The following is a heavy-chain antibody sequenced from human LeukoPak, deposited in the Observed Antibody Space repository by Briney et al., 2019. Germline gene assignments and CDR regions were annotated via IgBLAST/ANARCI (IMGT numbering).Heavy chain of an antibody. J-gene: IGHJ4*02. Sequence: ASVKVSCKASGYTFTSYGISWVRQAPGQGLEWMGWISAYNGNTNYAQKLQGRVTMTTDTSTSTAYMELRSLRSDDTAVYYCARAGVRGVVIIDFDYWGQGTLVTVSS. CDR2: ISAYNGNT. CDR1: GYTFTSYG. CDR3: ARAGVRGVVIIDFDY. V-gene: IGHV1-18*01. D-gene: IGHD3-3*01.